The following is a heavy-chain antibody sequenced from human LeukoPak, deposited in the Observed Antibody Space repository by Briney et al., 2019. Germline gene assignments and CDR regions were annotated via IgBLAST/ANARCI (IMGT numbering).Heavy chain of an antibody. D-gene: IGHD1-20*01. Sequence: SETLSLTCTVSGGSISSYYWSWIRQPPGKGLGWIGYIYYSGSTNYNPSLKSRVTISVDTSKNQFSLKLSSVTAADTAVYYCARDLLLTGTTEEYYYYGMDVWGQGTTVTVSS. J-gene: IGHJ6*02. V-gene: IGHV4-59*01. CDR1: GGSISSYY. CDR3: ARDLLLTGTTEEYYYYGMDV. CDR2: IYYSGST.